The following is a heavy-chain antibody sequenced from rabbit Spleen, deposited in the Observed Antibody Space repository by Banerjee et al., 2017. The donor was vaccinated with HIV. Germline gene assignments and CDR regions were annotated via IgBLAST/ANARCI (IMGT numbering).Heavy chain of an antibody. D-gene: IGHD8-1*01. CDR3: ARDTGSSFSSYGMDL. J-gene: IGHJ6*01. CDR2: IAGSSSGFT. Sequence: QPLEASLGDLVMLGATLSLTFPASGFSFSSTDYLCWVSQAPWKGLEWISCIAGSSSGFTYSATWAKGRFTISKTSSTTVTLQMTSLTVADTATYFCARDTGSSFSSYGMDLWGPGTLVTVS. CDR1: GFSFSSTDY. V-gene: IGHV1S40*01.